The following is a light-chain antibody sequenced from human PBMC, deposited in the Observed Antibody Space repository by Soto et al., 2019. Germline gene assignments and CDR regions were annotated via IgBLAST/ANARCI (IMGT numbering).Light chain of an antibody. V-gene: IGLV2-14*01. J-gene: IGLJ1*01. Sequence: QSVLTQPASVSGSPGQSITISCTGTSSDVGGYNYVSWYQQHPGKAPKLMIYEVSNRPSGVSNRFSGSKSGNTASLTISGLQAEDEADYYRSSYTSNSTVEVFGAGTKVTVL. CDR1: SSDVGGYNY. CDR2: EVS. CDR3: SSYTSNSTVEV.